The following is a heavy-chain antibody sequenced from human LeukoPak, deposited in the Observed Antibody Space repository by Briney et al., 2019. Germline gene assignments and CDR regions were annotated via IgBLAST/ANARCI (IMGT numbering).Heavy chain of an antibody. CDR2: ISGGGGST. D-gene: IGHD2-15*01. CDR1: GFTFSSYA. J-gene: IGHJ6*03. Sequence: PGGSLRLSCAASGFTFSSYAMSWVRQAPGKGLEWVSTISGGGGSTYYVDSVKGRFTISRDNAKNSLYLQMNSLRAEDTAVYYCAREQIVVVVAGPSYYMDVWGKGTTVTVSS. CDR3: AREQIVVVVAGPSYYMDV. V-gene: IGHV3-23*01.